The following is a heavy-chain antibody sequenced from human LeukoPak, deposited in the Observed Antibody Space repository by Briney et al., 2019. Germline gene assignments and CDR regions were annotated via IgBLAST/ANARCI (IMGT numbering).Heavy chain of an antibody. V-gene: IGHV4-38-2*02. CDR2: IYHSVST. CDR3: ARDRRVGAEGIDP. CDR1: GYSISSGYY. D-gene: IGHD1-26*01. J-gene: IGHJ5*02. Sequence: SETLSLTRAVSGYSISSGYYWGWIRQSPGKGLEWIGSIYHSVSTYYNPSLKSRVTISVDTSKNQFSLKLSSVTAADTAVYYCARDRRVGAEGIDPWGQGTVVTVSS.